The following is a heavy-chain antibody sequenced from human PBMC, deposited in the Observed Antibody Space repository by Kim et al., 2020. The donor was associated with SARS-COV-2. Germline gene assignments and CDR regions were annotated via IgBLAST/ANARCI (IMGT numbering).Heavy chain of an antibody. CDR1: GFSMSDYW. V-gene: IGHV3-74*01. CDR3: ARGAFYSGMGV. CDR2: VSGDGSTT. J-gene: IGHJ6*02. Sequence: GGSLRLSCVASGFSMSDYWINWVRQAPGKGLVWVARVSGDGSTTHYADSVKGRFAIFRDDAKNTLYLAINSLGADDTARYYCARGAFYSGMGVWGQGTTGTVSS.